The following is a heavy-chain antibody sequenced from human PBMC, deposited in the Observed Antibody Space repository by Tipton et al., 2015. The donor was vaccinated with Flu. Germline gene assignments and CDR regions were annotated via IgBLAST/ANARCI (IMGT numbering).Heavy chain of an antibody. V-gene: IGHV4-39*07. CDR1: GGSISSSSYY. Sequence: TLFLTCTVSGGSISSSSYYWGWIRQPPGKGLEWIGSIYYSGSTYYNPSLKSRVTISVDTSKNQFSLKLSSVTAADTAVYYCTRVGGYYDSSGYQSYWGQGTLVTVSS. J-gene: IGHJ4*02. D-gene: IGHD3-22*01. CDR2: IYYSGST. CDR3: TRVGGYYDSSGYQSY.